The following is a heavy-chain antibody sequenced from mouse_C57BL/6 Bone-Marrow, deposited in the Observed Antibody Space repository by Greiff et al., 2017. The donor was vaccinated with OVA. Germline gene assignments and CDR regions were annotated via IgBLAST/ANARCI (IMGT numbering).Heavy chain of an antibody. Sequence: QVQLQQSGAELVRPGASVKLSCKASGYTFTSYGIGWVKQSTGQGLEWIGKIYPCSGNTYYNEKFKGKATLTVDKSSSTAYMELSRLTSEDSAVYFCAMTEYADFGDWGKGITVT. CDR3: AMTEYADFGD. V-gene: IGHV1-81*01. D-gene: IGHD5-1*01. CDR1: GYTFTSYG. J-gene: IGHJ1*03. CDR2: IYPCSGNT.